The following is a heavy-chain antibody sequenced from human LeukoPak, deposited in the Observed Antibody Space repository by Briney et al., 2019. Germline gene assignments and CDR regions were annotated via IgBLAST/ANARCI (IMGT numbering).Heavy chain of an antibody. CDR2: ISSSSSTI. Sequence: PGGSLRLSCAASGFTFSTYTFSTYTMNWVRQAPGKGLEWVSYISSSSSTIYYADSVKGRFTISRDNAKNSLYLQMNSLRAEDTAVYYCARWLLVGDEYLPHWGQGTLVTVSS. CDR3: ARWLLVGDEYLPH. D-gene: IGHD1-26*01. V-gene: IGHV3-48*01. CDR1: GFTFSTYTFSTYT. J-gene: IGHJ1*01.